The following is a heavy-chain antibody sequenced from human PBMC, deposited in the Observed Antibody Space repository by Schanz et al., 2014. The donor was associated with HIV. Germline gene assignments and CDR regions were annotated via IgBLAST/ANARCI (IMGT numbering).Heavy chain of an antibody. CDR1: GYTFTGYF. Sequence: QVRLVQSGAEVKRPGASVKVSCKASGYTFTGYFVHWVRQAPGQGLQWMGWINPKSGDTSYAQKFQGRVTMTRDTSISTAYMSLSRLRSDDTAVYFCARDLDDVLARFDYWGQGTLVTVSS. CDR2: INPKSGDT. D-gene: IGHD3-9*01. V-gene: IGHV1-2*02. CDR3: ARDLDDVLARFDY. J-gene: IGHJ4*02.